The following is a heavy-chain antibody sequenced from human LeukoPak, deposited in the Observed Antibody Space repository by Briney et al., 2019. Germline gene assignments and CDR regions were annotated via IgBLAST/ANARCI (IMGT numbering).Heavy chain of an antibody. Sequence: PSETLSLTCTVSGGSISSSNYYWGWIRQPPGKGLEWIGSIYYSGITHYNPSLQSRVTISIDKSKNQFSLKLRSVTAADTAIYYCARDTYQISMVRGVMFDPWGLGTLVTVSS. D-gene: IGHD3-10*01. V-gene: IGHV4-39*07. CDR1: GGSISSSNYY. J-gene: IGHJ5*02. CDR3: ARDTYQISMVRGVMFDP. CDR2: IYYSGIT.